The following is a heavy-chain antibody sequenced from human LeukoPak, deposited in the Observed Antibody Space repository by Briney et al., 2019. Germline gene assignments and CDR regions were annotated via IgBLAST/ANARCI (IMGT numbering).Heavy chain of an antibody. CDR3: ARDGQYSSSWYMSYYGMDV. CDR1: GYTFTGYY. J-gene: IGHJ6*02. V-gene: IGHV1-2*02. D-gene: IGHD6-13*01. Sequence: ASVKVSCKASGYTFTGYYMHWVRQAPGQGLEWMGWINPNSGGTNYAQKFQGRVTMTRDTSISTAYMELSRLRSDDTAVYYCARDGQYSSSWYMSYYGMDVWGQGTTVTVSS. CDR2: INPNSGGT.